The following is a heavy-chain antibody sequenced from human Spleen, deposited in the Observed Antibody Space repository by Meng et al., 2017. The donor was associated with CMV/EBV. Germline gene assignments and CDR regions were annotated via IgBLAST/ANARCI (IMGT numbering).Heavy chain of an antibody. J-gene: IGHJ4*02. CDR2: IYHSGST. Sequence: WVRQAPGKGLEWIGSIYHSGSTYYNPSLKSRVTMSIDTSKNQFSLKLSSVTAADTAVYYCARVFEYSTSDDYWGQGTLVTVSS. D-gene: IGHD6-6*01. V-gene: IGHV4-38-2*01. CDR3: ARVFEYSTSDDY.